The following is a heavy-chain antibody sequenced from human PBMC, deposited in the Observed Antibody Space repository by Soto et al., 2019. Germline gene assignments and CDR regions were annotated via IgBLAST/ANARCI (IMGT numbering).Heavy chain of an antibody. CDR3: VKGPPRPAWPHFDY. CDR1: GFTFSSYA. V-gene: IGHV3-64D*08. Sequence: PGGSLRLSCSASGFTFSSYAMHWVRQAPGKGQEYVSAISSNGGSTYYADSVKGRFTISRDNSKNTLYLQMSSLRAEDTAVYYCVKGPPRPAWPHFDYWGQGTLVTVSS. D-gene: IGHD5-12*01. J-gene: IGHJ4*02. CDR2: ISSNGGST.